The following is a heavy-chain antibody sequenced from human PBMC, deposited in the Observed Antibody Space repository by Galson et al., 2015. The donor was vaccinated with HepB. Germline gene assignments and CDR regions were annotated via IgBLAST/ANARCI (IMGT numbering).Heavy chain of an antibody. CDR3: TRSGADYYDSSGYQTN. Sequence: SLRLSCAASGFTFSGPGMHWVRQASGKGLEWVGRIRSKANSYATTYAASLKGRFTISRDDSKNTAYLQMNSLKTEDTAVYYCTRSGADYYDSSGYQTNWGQGTLVTVSS. V-gene: IGHV3-73*01. D-gene: IGHD3-22*01. CDR1: GFTFSGPG. CDR2: IRSKANSYAT. J-gene: IGHJ4*02.